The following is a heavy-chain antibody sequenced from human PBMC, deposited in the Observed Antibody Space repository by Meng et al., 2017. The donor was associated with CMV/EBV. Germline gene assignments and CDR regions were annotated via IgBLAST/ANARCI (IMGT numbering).Heavy chain of an antibody. V-gene: IGHV3-21*01. J-gene: IGHJ4*02. Sequence: ESLKISCAASGFTFSSYSMNWVRQAPGKGLEWVSSISNSSSYIYYADSVKGRFTISRDNAKNSLYLQMNSLRAEDTAVYYCARGPDSSGYYSVDYWGQGTLVTVSS. D-gene: IGHD3-22*01. CDR3: ARGPDSSGYYSVDY. CDR2: ISNSSSYI. CDR1: GFTFSSYS.